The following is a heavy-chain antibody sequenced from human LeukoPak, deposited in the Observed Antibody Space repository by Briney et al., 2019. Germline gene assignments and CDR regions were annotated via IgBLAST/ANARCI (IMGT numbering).Heavy chain of an antibody. CDR2: INHSGST. CDR1: GYSISSNYY. J-gene: IGHJ4*02. V-gene: IGHV4-38-2*02. CDR3: ARPRAGYYFDY. Sequence: SETLSLTCTVSGYSISSNYYWAWIRQPPGKGLEWIGEINHSGSTNYNPSLKSRVTISVDTSKNQFSLKLSSVTAADTAVYYCARPRAGYYFDYWGQGTLVTVSS.